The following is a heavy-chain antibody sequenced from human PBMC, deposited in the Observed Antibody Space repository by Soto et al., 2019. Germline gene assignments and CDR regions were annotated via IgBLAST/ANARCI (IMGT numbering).Heavy chain of an antibody. J-gene: IGHJ4*02. D-gene: IGHD1-1*01. Sequence: GGSLRLSCEASGFTVINYAMSWVRQAPEKGKDLVGSINETGGYSYYADYMDGRFTISRGNYKNALYLQINSLRAEDTAVYYCVRDLYRSATMPCLDHWGQGTLVTVSS. CDR2: INETGGYS. CDR3: VRDLYRSATMPCLDH. V-gene: IGHV3-23*01. CDR1: GFTVINYA.